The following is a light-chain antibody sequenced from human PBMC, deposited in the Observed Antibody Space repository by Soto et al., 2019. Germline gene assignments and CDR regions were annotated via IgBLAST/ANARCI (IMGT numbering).Light chain of an antibody. Sequence: EIVMTQSPVTLSVSPGERATLSCRASQSVSSNLAWYQQKPGQAPRLLIYGASTRATGIPARFSGSGSGTEFTLTISSLQSEDFAVYYCQQYNKWPSYTFGQGIKLEIK. CDR1: QSVSSN. V-gene: IGKV3-15*01. CDR3: QQYNKWPSYT. CDR2: GAS. J-gene: IGKJ2*01.